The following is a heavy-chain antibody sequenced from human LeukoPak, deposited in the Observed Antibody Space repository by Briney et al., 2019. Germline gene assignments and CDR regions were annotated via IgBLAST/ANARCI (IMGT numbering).Heavy chain of an antibody. CDR1: GGSISGYY. CDR2: IYYSGST. V-gene: IGHV4-39*01. D-gene: IGHD5-24*01. CDR3: ASWGDGYNWDY. Sequence: PSETLSLTCTVSGGSISGYYWSWIRQPPGKGLEWIGSIYYSGSTYYNPSLKSRVTISVDTSKNQFSLKLSSVAAADTAVYYCASWGDGYNWDYWGQGTLVTVSS. J-gene: IGHJ4*02.